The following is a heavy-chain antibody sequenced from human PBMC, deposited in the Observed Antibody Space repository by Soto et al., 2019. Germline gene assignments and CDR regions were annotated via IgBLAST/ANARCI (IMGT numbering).Heavy chain of an antibody. CDR1: GYDFNSYS. D-gene: IGHD4-17*01. Sequence: QVRLEQSRAEVKEPGASVKISCTASGYDFNSYSIHWLRQAPGQRPEYMGRINGGIGNTKFSQKFQDRLTISRDTSASAMYMELSSLTSDDTGVYYCARSSVTIDGLDFWGQGTLVIVSS. CDR2: INGGIGNT. V-gene: IGHV1-3*01. J-gene: IGHJ4*02. CDR3: ARSSVTIDGLDF.